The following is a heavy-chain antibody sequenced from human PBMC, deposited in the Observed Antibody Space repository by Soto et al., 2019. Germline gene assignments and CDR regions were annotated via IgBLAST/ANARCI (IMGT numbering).Heavy chain of an antibody. CDR1: GYSFISYW. J-gene: IGHJ3*02. V-gene: IGHV5-51*01. Sequence: GESLKISCKTSGYSFISYWVAWVRQKPGKGLEWMGTFYPGDSTSTYSPSFQGQVTVSVDKSISTAYLHLSSLKASDTAMYYCARIIGYCRNNDCSWTFDIWGQGTTVTVSS. CDR2: FYPGDSTS. D-gene: IGHD2-2*03. CDR3: ARIIGYCRNNDCSWTFDI.